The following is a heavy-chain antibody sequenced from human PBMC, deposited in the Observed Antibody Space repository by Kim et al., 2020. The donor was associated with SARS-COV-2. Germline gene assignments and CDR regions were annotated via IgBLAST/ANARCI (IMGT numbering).Heavy chain of an antibody. J-gene: IGHJ3*02. Sequence: ADTLKGRFTISRDNSKNTLYLQMNSLRAEDTAVYYCARDPTLSGDDAFDIWGQGTMVTVSS. V-gene: IGHV3-30*01. D-gene: IGHD3-3*01. CDR3: ARDPTLSGDDAFDI.